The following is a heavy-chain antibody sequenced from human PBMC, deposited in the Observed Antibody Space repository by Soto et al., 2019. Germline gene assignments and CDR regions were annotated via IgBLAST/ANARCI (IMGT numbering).Heavy chain of an antibody. CDR3: ARNITSSYCSGGSCYSYYFDY. Sequence: QVQLVQSGAEVKKPGSSVKVSCKASGGTFSSYAISWVRQAPGQGLEWMGGIIPILGTANYAQKFQGRVTITADESTSTAYMELSSLRSEDTAVYYCARNITSSYCSGGSCYSYYFDYWGQGTLVTVSS. D-gene: IGHD2-15*01. CDR2: IIPILGTA. V-gene: IGHV1-69*01. J-gene: IGHJ4*02. CDR1: GGTFSSYA.